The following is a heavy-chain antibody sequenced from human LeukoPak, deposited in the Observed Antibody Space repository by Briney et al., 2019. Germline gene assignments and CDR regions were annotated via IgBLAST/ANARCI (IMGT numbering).Heavy chain of an antibody. CDR2: IYDSDGST. J-gene: IGHJ4*02. CDR3: AREFSWSGFFDY. V-gene: IGHV4-59*01. Sequence: SETLSLTCTVSDGSINSYYWGWIRQPPGKGLEWIGHIYDSDGSTNYNPSLKSRVTMSVDTSRNQFSLKLTSVTAADTAIYYCAREFSWSGFFDYWGQGTLGTVSS. CDR1: DGSINSYY. D-gene: IGHD3-3*01.